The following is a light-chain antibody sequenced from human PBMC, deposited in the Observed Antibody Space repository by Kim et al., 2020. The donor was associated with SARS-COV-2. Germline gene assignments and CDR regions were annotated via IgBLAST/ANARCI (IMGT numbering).Light chain of an antibody. V-gene: IGLV2-14*03. CDR2: DVT. CDR1: GGDGGSYNY. CDR3: SSYTSSSTLV. Sequence: QSITISCTGNGGDGGSYNYVSWYQQHPGKAPNLMIEDVTKRPAGVSNSSSGSKSGKTSLLTISVLQAEDAADYYCSSYTSSSTLVFGVGTQLTVL. J-gene: IGLJ2*01.